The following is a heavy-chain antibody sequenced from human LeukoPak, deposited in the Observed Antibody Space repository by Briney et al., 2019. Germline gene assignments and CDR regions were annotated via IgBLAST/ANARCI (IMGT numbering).Heavy chain of an antibody. J-gene: IGHJ6*02. V-gene: IGHV4-59*01. CDR2: IYYSGST. D-gene: IGHD5-18*01. CDR1: GGSISSYY. CDR3: ARDLGYSYGYSNGWTYYYGMDV. Sequence: KPSETLSLTCTVSGGSISSYYWSWIRQPPGKELEWIGYIYYSGSTNYNPSLKSRVTISVDTSKNQFSLKLSSVTAADTAVYYCARDLGYSYGYSNGWTYYYGMDVWGQGTTVTVSS.